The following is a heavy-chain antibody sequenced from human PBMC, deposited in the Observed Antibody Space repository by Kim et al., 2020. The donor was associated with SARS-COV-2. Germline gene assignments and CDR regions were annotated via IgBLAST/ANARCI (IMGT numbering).Heavy chain of an antibody. CDR1: GFTFSNAW. CDR3: TTQGSSWYPHYYYGMDV. V-gene: IGHV3-15*01. CDR2: IKSKTDGGTT. Sequence: GGSLRLSCAASGFTFSNAWMSWVRQAPGKGLEWVGRIKSKTDGGTTDYAAPVKGRFTISRDDSKNTLYLQMNSLKTEDTAVYYCTTQGSSWYPHYYYGMDVWGQGTTVTVSS. J-gene: IGHJ6*02. D-gene: IGHD6-13*01.